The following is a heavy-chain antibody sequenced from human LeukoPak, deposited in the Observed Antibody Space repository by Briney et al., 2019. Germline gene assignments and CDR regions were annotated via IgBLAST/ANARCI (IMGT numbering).Heavy chain of an antibody. CDR2: ISWNSGSI. CDR1: GFTFDDYA. V-gene: IGHV3-9*01. CDR3: ARGSGETGTTDY. J-gene: IGHJ4*02. D-gene: IGHD1-7*01. Sequence: GRSLRLSCAASGFTFDDYAMHWVRQAPGKGLEWVSGISWNSGSIGYADSVKGRFTISRDNAKNSLYLQMNSLRAEDTAVYYCARGSGETGTTDYWGQGTLVTVSS.